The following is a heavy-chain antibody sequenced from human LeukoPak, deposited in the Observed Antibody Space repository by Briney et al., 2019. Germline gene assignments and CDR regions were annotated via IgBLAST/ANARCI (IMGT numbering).Heavy chain of an antibody. Sequence: GGSLRLSCAASGFTFSSYAMSWVRQAPGKGLEWVSAISGSGGSTYYADSVKGRFTISRDNSKNTLYLQMNSLRAEDTAVYYCAKDEYYYDSSGPSFDYRGQGTLVTVSS. CDR1: GFTFSSYA. D-gene: IGHD3-22*01. CDR2: ISGSGGST. V-gene: IGHV3-23*01. J-gene: IGHJ4*02. CDR3: AKDEYYYDSSGPSFDY.